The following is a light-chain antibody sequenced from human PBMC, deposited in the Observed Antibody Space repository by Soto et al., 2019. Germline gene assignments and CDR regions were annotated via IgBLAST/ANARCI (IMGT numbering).Light chain of an antibody. V-gene: IGKV3-20*01. CDR1: QTVKSN. J-gene: IGKJ3*01. CDR3: QQYGGSPFT. Sequence: EIVLTQSPDTLSVSPGGRATLSCRTSQTVKSNLAWYQQKPGQPPRLLIYGASTRAAGVPDRFSGSASGTDFTLTISRLEPEDFAVYFCQQYGGSPFTFGPGTKVDIK. CDR2: GAS.